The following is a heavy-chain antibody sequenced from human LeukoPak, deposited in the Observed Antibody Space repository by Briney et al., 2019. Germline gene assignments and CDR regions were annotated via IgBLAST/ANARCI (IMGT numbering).Heavy chain of an antibody. Sequence: PSQTLSPTCAVSGGSISSGGYSWSWIRQPPGKGLEWIGYIYHSGSTYYNPSLKSRVTISVDRSKNQFSLKLSSVTAADTAVYYCAKVRGAGVFDIWGQGTMATVSS. CDR2: IYHSGST. D-gene: IGHD3-10*01. CDR1: GGSISSGGYS. J-gene: IGHJ3*02. V-gene: IGHV4-30-2*01. CDR3: AKVRGAGVFDI.